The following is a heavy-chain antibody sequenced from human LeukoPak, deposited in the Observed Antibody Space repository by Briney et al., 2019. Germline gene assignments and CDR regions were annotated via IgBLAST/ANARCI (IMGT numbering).Heavy chain of an antibody. CDR1: GYTFTTYG. CDR3: ARDRMDTGTYFDY. J-gene: IGHJ4*02. V-gene: IGHV1-18*01. CDR2: ISTYNGNT. Sequence: ASVKASCRSSGYTFTTYGITWVRQAPGQGLEWMGWISTYNGNTNYAQKLQGRVTMTTDTSTSTAYMELRSLRSDDTAMYYCARDRMDTGTYFDYWGQGTLVTVSS. D-gene: IGHD5-18*01.